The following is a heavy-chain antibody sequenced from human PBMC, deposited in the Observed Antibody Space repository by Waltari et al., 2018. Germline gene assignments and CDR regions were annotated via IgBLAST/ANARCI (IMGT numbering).Heavy chain of an antibody. D-gene: IGHD3-22*01. Sequence: EVQLVESGGALVQPGMSLSLTCAASGCTFADYAIHWFRHVPGKGLELVSGNTKDSGAIDYADSVKGRFIISRDNAENSLYLQMNSLRAEDTAFYYCARDRGSGYYWGFGPWGQGTPVTVSS. CDR1: GCTFADYA. CDR2: NTKDSGAI. CDR3: ARDRGSGYYWGFGP. J-gene: IGHJ5*02. V-gene: IGHV3-9*01.